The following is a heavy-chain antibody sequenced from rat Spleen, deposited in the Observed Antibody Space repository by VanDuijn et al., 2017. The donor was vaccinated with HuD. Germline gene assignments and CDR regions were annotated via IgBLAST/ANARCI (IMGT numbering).Heavy chain of an antibody. V-gene: IGHV2-15*01. CDR2: IWSGGST. Sequence: QVQLKESGPGLVQPSQTLSLTCTVSGFSLRNYGVIWVRQPPGKGLEWMGAIWSGGSTDYTSALKSRLSISRDTSKSQVFLKMNSLQTEDTAIYFCTRSRELGYFDYWGQGVMVTVSS. CDR3: TRSRELGYFDY. CDR1: GFSLRNYG. J-gene: IGHJ2*01.